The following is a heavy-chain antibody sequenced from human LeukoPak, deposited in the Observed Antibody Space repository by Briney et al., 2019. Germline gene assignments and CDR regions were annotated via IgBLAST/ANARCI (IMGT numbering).Heavy chain of an antibody. CDR2: INPNSGGT. CDR3: ARIPSYYYGSGMPYYFDY. J-gene: IGHJ4*02. V-gene: IGHV1-2*02. CDR1: GYTFTGYY. Sequence: ASVKVSCKASGYTFTGYYMHWVRQAPGQGLEWMGWINPNSGGTNYAQKFQGRVTMTRDTSISTAYMELSRLRSDDTAVYYCARIPSYYYGSGMPYYFDYWGQGTLVTVSS. D-gene: IGHD3-10*01.